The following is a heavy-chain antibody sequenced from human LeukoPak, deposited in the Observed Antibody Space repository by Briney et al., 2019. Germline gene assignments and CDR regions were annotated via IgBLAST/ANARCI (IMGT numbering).Heavy chain of an antibody. CDR2: IRYDGSKK. CDR1: GFTFGDYA. CDR3: ANPTFP. Sequence: GGSLRLSCTASGFTFGDYAMTWVRQAPGKGLEWVAYIRYDGSKKYYTDSVKGRFTISRDNSKNTVYLQMNSLRGEDTAVYYCANPTFPWGQGTLVTVSS. D-gene: IGHD4-11*01. V-gene: IGHV3-30*02. J-gene: IGHJ5*02.